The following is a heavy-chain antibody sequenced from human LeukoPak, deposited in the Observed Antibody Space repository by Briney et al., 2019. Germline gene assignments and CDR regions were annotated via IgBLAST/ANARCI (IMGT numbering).Heavy chain of an antibody. D-gene: IGHD2-8*01. V-gene: IGHV1-18*01. CDR1: DYTFTNYG. CDR2: ISAYNGKT. Sequence: ASVKVSCKASDYTFTNYGVSWVRQAPGQGLEWMGWISAYNGKTYYAQKFQGRATVTTDTSTSTAYMDLRGLRSDDTAVYYCARTNLDCKNGVCYDYWGQGTPVTVSS. J-gene: IGHJ4*02. CDR3: ARTNLDCKNGVCYDY.